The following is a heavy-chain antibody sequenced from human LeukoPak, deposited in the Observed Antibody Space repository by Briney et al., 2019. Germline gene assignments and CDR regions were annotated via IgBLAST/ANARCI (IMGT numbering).Heavy chain of an antibody. CDR2: IYHSGST. J-gene: IGHJ4*02. Sequence: PSETLSLTCAVSGGSFSGYYWSWIRQPPGKGLEWIGEIYHSGSTNYNPSLKSRVTISADTSKNQFSLKLSSVTAADTAVYHCAIGLTTLTTFRSHPLLDWGQGTLVTVSS. D-gene: IGHD4-17*01. V-gene: IGHV4-34*01. CDR3: AIGLTTLTTFRSHPLLD. CDR1: GGSFSGYY.